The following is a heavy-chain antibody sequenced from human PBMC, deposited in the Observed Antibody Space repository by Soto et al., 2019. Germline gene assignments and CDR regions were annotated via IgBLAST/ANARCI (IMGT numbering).Heavy chain of an antibody. CDR2: ISSSSSYI. D-gene: IGHD3-3*01. Sequence: GGSLRLSCAASGFTFSSYSMNWVRQAPGKGLEWVSSISSSSSYIYYADSVKGRFTISRDNAENSLYLQMNSLRAEDTAVYYCASIFGVVRAPSYGMDVWGQGTTVTVSS. V-gene: IGHV3-21*01. CDR3: ASIFGVVRAPSYGMDV. J-gene: IGHJ6*02. CDR1: GFTFSSYS.